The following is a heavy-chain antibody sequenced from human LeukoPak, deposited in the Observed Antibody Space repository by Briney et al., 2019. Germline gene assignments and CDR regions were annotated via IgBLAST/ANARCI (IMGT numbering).Heavy chain of an antibody. CDR3: ARNVFITMVRGVINGPFDY. D-gene: IGHD3-10*01. CDR1: GFTFSSYA. V-gene: IGHV3-23*01. J-gene: IGHJ4*02. CDR2: ISGSGGST. Sequence: PGGSLRLSCAASGFTFSSYAMSWVRQAPGKGLEWVSAISGSGGSTYYADSVKGRFTISRDNSKNTLYLQMNSLRAEDTAVYYCARNVFITMVRGVINGPFDYWGQGTLVTVSS.